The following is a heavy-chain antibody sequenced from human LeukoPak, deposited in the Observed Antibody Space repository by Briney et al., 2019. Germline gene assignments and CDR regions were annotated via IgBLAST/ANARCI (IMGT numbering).Heavy chain of an antibody. CDR2: IDASGNP. D-gene: IGHD6-6*01. CDR3: ARGFEYSTSSRLGYYYFYMDV. J-gene: IGHJ6*03. CDR1: GDSISSGTYY. Sequence: SETLSLTCTVSGDSISSGTYYWSWIRQPAGKGLEWIGRIDASGNPNYNPSLRSRLTMSVDTSKNQFSLNLRLVTAADTAVFYCARGFEYSTSSRLGYYYFYMDVWGIGTTVTVSS. V-gene: IGHV4-61*02.